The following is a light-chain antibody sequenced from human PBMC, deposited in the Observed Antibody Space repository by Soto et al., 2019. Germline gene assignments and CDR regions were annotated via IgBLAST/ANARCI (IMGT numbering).Light chain of an antibody. V-gene: IGKV3-15*01. CDR2: GAF. Sequence: EIVMTQSPVTLSVSPGERVTLSCRASQSVSSNLAWYQQKPGQAPSLLIYGAFTRATGIPARFSGTGSGTEFTPTISSLQSEDFALYYCQPYNDWPLTFGQGTKVDIK. J-gene: IGKJ1*01. CDR1: QSVSSN. CDR3: QPYNDWPLT.